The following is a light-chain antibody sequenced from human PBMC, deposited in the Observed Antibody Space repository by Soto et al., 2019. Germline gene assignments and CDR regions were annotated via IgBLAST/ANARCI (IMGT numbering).Light chain of an antibody. CDR1: SGHSSYA. V-gene: IGLV4-69*01. CDR3: QTWGTGIHV. J-gene: IGLJ1*01. Sequence: QSVLTQSPSASASLGASVRLTCTLTSGHSSYAIAWHQQQPEKGPRFLMKLNSDGTHSKGDGSPDRYSGSSSGAERYLTISSLQSEEEADYYCQTWGTGIHVFGTGTKVTVL. CDR2: LNSDGTH.